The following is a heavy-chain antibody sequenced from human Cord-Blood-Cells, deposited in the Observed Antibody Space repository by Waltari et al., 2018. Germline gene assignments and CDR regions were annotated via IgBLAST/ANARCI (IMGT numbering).Heavy chain of an antibody. V-gene: IGHV3-23*01. CDR2: ISGSGGST. Sequence: EVQLLESGGGLVQPGGSLRLSCAASGFTFSSYAMSWVRLAPGKGLEWVSAISGSGGSTYYADSVKCRFTISRDNSKNTLYLQMNSLRAEDTAVYYCAKYGIPVDTAMDAFDIWGQGTMVTVSS. CDR1: GFTFSSYA. D-gene: IGHD5-18*01. CDR3: AKYGIPVDTAMDAFDI. J-gene: IGHJ3*02.